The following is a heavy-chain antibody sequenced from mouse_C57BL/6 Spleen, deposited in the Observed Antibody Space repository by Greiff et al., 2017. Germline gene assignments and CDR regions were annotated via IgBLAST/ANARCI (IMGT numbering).Heavy chain of an antibody. CDR2: IYPGSGST. V-gene: IGHV1-55*01. CDR1: GYAFTSYW. CDR3: ARSRTSSWFAY. Sequence: QVQLQQPGAELVKPGASVKMSCKASGYAFTSYWITWVKQRPGQGLEWIGDIYPGSGSTNYNEKFKSKATLTVDTSSSTAYMQLSSLTSEDAAVYYCARSRTSSWFAYWGQGTLVTVSA. J-gene: IGHJ3*01.